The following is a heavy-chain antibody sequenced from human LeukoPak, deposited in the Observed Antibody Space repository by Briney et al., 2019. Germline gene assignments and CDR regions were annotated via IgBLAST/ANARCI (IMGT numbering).Heavy chain of an antibody. D-gene: IGHD2-2*01. Sequence: PSETLSLTCAVYGGSFSGYYWSWIRQPPGKGLEWIGEINHSGSTNYNPSLKSRVTISVDTSKNQFSLKLSSVTAADTAVYYCARGYCSSTSCPFDPWDQGTLVTVSS. J-gene: IGHJ5*02. V-gene: IGHV4-34*01. CDR3: ARGYCSSTSCPFDP. CDR2: INHSGST. CDR1: GGSFSGYY.